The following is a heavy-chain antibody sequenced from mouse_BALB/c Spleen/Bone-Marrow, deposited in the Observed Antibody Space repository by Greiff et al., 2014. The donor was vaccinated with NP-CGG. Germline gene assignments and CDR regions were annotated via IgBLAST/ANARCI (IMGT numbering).Heavy chain of an antibody. CDR2: IWADGST. J-gene: IGHJ4*01. Sequence: QVQLKESGPGLVAPSQSLSITCTVSGFSLTNYGVHWVRQPPGKGLEWLGVIWADGSTNYNSALMSRLGISKDSSKSQVFFKMNSLQTDDTAMYYCARITTATGAMDYWGQGTSVTVSS. V-gene: IGHV2-9*02. CDR1: GFSLTNYG. D-gene: IGHD1-2*01. CDR3: ARITTATGAMDY.